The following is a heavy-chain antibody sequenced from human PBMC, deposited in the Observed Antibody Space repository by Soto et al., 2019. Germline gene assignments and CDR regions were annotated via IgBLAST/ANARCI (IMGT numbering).Heavy chain of an antibody. J-gene: IGHJ4*02. V-gene: IGHV1-2*02. CDR3: ARPPGYISDWYYFDL. Sequence: QVQLVQSGAEVKKPGASVKVSCEASGYTFIDYYMRWVRQAPGQGFEWMGRISPKSGGTNYAQQFQGRVTMAWDTSLNTAYMELSSLMSDDTAVYYCARPPGYISDWYYFDLWGQGTLVTVSS. CDR2: ISPKSGGT. D-gene: IGHD6-19*01. CDR1: GYTFIDYY.